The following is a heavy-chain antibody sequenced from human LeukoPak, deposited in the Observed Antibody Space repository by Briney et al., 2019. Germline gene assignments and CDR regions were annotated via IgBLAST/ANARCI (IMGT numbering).Heavy chain of an antibody. CDR2: ITSSGTYT. J-gene: IGHJ5*02. D-gene: IGHD2-15*01. CDR1: GFTFSNYN. CDR3: AGQSRLGYCSGGSCYSQPFDP. V-gene: IGHV3-21*01. Sequence: GGSLRLSCADSGFTFSNYNMNWVRQAPGKAMEWVSSITSSGTYTFYADSVKGRFTISRDNAKNSLYLQMNSLRAEDTAVYYCAGQSRLGYCSGGSCYSQPFDPWGQGTLVTVSS.